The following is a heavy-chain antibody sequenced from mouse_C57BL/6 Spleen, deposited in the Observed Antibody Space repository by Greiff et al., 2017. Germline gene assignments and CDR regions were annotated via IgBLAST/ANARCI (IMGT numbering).Heavy chain of an antibody. CDR1: GFNIKDDY. CDR3: TTKGYYGSSWFAY. Sequence: EVKLQESGAELVRPGASVKLSCTASGFNIKDDYMHWVKQRPEQGLEWIGWIDPENGDTEYASKFQGKATITADTSSNPAYLQLSSLTSEDTAVYYCTTKGYYGSSWFAYWGQGALVTVSA. CDR2: IDPENGDT. J-gene: IGHJ3*01. D-gene: IGHD1-1*01. V-gene: IGHV14-4*01.